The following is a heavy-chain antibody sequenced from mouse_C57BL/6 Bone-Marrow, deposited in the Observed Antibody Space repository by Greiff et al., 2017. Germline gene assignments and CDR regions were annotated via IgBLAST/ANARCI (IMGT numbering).Heavy chain of an antibody. J-gene: IGHJ2*01. D-gene: IGHD1-1*02. Sequence: VQLQESGAELVKPGASVKISCKASGYTFTTYYIDWVKQTPGKALEWMGFINPESDDTTYNEKFKGKATLTVDTSSTTAYLQLSGLTSEDSAVYYCARSITMPHYFDYWGQGPTPTVSS. V-gene: IGHV1-84*02. CDR1: GYTFTTYY. CDR3: ARSITMPHYFDY. CDR2: INPESDDT.